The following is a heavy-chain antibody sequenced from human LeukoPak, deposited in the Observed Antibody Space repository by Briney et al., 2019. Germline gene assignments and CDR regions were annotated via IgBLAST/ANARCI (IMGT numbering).Heavy chain of an antibody. CDR3: ARDRRAVVTANWFDP. Sequence: SETLSLTCAVSGGSISSSNWWSWVRQPPGKGLEWIGEIYHSGSTNYNPSLKSRVTISVDKSKNQFSLKLSSVTAADTAVYYCARDRRAVVTANWFDPWGQGTLVTVSS. CDR1: GGSISSSNW. CDR2: IYHSGST. J-gene: IGHJ5*02. D-gene: IGHD4-23*01. V-gene: IGHV4-4*02.